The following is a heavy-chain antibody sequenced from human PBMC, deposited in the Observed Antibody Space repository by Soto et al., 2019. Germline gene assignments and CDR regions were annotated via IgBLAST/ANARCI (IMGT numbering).Heavy chain of an antibody. V-gene: IGHV1-69*12. D-gene: IGHD5-12*01. CDR3: ARGNHRWLQLWYFDL. Sequence: QVQLVQSGAEVKKPGSSVTVSCKASGGTFSSYTISWVRQAPGQGLEWMGGIIPIFGTANYAQKFQGRVTITADESTSTAYMELSXLXSEDTAVYYCARGNHRWLQLWYFDLWGRGTLVTVSS. CDR1: GGTFSSYT. CDR2: IIPIFGTA. J-gene: IGHJ2*01.